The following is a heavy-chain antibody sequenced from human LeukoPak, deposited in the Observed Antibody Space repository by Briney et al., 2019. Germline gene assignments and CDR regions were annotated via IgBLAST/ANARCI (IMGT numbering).Heavy chain of an antibody. J-gene: IGHJ4*02. Sequence: GGSLRLSCAASGFTFSSYGMHWVRQAPGRGLEWVAFIRYDGSNKYYVDSVKGRFTISRDNSKNTLYLQMNSVRAEDTAVYYCATGSRSGWYGRLGYWGQGTLVTVSS. V-gene: IGHV3-30*02. CDR1: GFTFSSYG. D-gene: IGHD6-19*01. CDR3: ATGSRSGWYGRLGY. CDR2: IRYDGSNK.